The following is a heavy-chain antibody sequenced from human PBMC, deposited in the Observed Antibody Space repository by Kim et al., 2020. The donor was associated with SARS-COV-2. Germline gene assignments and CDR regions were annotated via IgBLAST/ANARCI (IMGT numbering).Heavy chain of an antibody. CDR1: GFIFSNYG. D-gene: IGHD2-15*01. CDR2: IRYDGGRT. J-gene: IGHJ1*01. Sequence: GGSLRLSCATSGFIFSNYGMHWVRQAPGKGLEWVAVIRYDGGRTYYADSVKGRFTISRDNSKNTLYLEMNSLRAEDTAMYYCAKGGSKSDWSLGPWGRGT. CDR3: AKGGSKSDWSLGP. V-gene: IGHV3-33*06.